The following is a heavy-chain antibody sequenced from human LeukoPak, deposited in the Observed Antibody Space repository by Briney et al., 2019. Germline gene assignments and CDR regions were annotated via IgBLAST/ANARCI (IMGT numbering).Heavy chain of an antibody. CDR2: INHSGST. J-gene: IGHJ4*02. Sequence: PSETLSLTCTVSGGSISSGGYYWSWIRQPPGKGLEWIGEINHSGSTNYNPSLKSRVTISVDTSKNQFSLKLSSVTAADTAVYYCASSGRELSLSGRLFDYWGQGTLVTVSS. V-gene: IGHV4-39*07. D-gene: IGHD3-16*02. CDR3: ASSGRELSLSGRLFDY. CDR1: GGSISSGGYY.